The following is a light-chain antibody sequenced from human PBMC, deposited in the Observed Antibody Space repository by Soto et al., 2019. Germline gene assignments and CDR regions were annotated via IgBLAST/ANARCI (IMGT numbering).Light chain of an antibody. CDR2: DAS. CDR1: QSVGNH. CDR3: QQRDIWPLS. Sequence: EILMTQSPATLSVSPGDRATLSCRASQSVGNHLAWYQQKAGQAPRLLIYDASNRATGVPARFSGRGSATYFTLTISGLERDDFAVYYCQQRDIWPLSFGGGTKVDIK. V-gene: IGKV3-11*01. J-gene: IGKJ4*01.